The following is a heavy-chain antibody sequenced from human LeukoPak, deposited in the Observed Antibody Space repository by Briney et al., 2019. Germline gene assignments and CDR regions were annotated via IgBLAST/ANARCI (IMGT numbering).Heavy chain of an antibody. Sequence: GRSLRLSCAASGFTFDDYAMHWVRQAPGKGLEWVSGISWNSGSIGYADSVKGRFTISRDNAKNSLYLQMNSLRAEDTALYYCAKAAGSSGYYSDYYYGMDVWGQGTTVTVSS. CDR1: GFTFDDYA. CDR2: ISWNSGSI. V-gene: IGHV3-9*01. CDR3: AKAAGSSGYYSDYYYGMDV. D-gene: IGHD3-22*01. J-gene: IGHJ6*02.